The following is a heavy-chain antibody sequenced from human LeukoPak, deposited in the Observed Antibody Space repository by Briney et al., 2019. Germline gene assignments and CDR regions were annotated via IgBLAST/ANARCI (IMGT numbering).Heavy chain of an antibody. V-gene: IGHV3-53*01. D-gene: IGHD6-19*01. Sequence: GGSLRLSCAASGFTVSSNYMSWVRQVPGKGLEWVSVIYSGGSTYYADSVKGRFTISRDNSKNTLYLQMNRLRGEDTAVHYCARVPYSSGRYFDYWGQGTLVTVSS. CDR2: IYSGGST. CDR3: ARVPYSSGRYFDY. CDR1: GFTVSSNY. J-gene: IGHJ4*02.